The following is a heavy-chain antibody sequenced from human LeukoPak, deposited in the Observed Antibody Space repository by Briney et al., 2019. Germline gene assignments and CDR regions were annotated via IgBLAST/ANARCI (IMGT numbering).Heavy chain of an antibody. Sequence: GGSLRLSCAASGFTFSSYAMHWVRQAPGKGLEYVSAISSNGGSTYYANSVKGRFTISGDNSKNTLYLQMGSLRAEDMAVYYCARDGPGIQLWPYFDYWGQGTLVTVSS. V-gene: IGHV3-64*01. CDR1: GFTFSSYA. D-gene: IGHD5-18*01. J-gene: IGHJ4*02. CDR3: ARDGPGIQLWPYFDY. CDR2: ISSNGGST.